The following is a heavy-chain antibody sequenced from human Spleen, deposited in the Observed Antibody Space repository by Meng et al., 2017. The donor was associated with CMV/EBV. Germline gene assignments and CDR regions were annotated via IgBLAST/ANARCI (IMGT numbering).Heavy chain of an antibody. V-gene: IGHV3-53*05. D-gene: IGHD2/OR15-2a*01. CDR3: AKCCRWGIKSYYFDY. J-gene: IGHJ4*02. CDR2: IYRGGST. Sequence: GGSLRLSCAASGFTVSSNYMNWVRQAPGKGLEWVSVIYRGGSTYYADSVKGRFTISRDNAKNSLYLQMNSLRAEDTAVYYCAKCCRWGIKSYYFDYWGQGTLVTVSS. CDR1: GFTVSSNY.